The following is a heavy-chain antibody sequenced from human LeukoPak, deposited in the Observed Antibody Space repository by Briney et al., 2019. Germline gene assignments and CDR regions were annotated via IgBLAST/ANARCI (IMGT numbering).Heavy chain of an antibody. J-gene: IGHJ4*02. Sequence: GRSLRLSCAASGFTFSSYAMHWVRQAPGKGLEWVAVISYDGSNKYYADSVKGRFTISRDNSKNTLYLQMNSLRAEDTAVYYCARDGTLEPPQQPSYFDYWGQGTLVTVSS. CDR2: ISYDGSNK. CDR1: GFTFSSYA. D-gene: IGHD6-13*01. CDR3: ARDGTLEPPQQPSYFDY. V-gene: IGHV3-30-3*01.